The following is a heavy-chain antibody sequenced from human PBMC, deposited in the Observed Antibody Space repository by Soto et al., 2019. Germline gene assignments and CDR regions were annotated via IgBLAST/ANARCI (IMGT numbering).Heavy chain of an antibody. Sequence: QLQLQESGPGLVKPSETLSLTCTVSGGSVSSSSYYWGWIRQPPGKGLEWIGSIYYSGSTYYNPPITSRVNIAVATSQNQFSLKLSSVTAADTAVYYCARDTSGSYHYWGQGTLVTVSS. CDR3: ARDTSGSYHY. CDR1: GGSVSSSSYY. CDR2: IYYSGST. D-gene: IGHD1-26*01. J-gene: IGHJ4*02. V-gene: IGHV4-39*02.